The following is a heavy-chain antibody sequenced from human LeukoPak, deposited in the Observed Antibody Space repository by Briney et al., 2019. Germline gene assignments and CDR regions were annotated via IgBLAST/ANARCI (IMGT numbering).Heavy chain of an antibody. Sequence: GRSLRLSCAASGFTFDDYAMHWVRQAPGKGLEWDSGISWNSGSIGYADSVKGRFTISRDNAKNSLYLQMNSLRAEDTALYYCAKDIRGSDYYGMDVWGQGTTVTVSS. V-gene: IGHV3-9*01. D-gene: IGHD3-16*01. CDR2: ISWNSGSI. CDR3: AKDIRGSDYYGMDV. CDR1: GFTFDDYA. J-gene: IGHJ6*02.